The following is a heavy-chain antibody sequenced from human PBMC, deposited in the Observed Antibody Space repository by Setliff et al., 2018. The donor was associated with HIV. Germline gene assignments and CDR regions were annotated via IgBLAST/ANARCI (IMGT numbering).Heavy chain of an antibody. CDR2: IYYTGIP. D-gene: IGHD2-2*01. CDR1: GGSISSHY. CDR3: ARTHRYCSGNSCSKVSFDS. V-gene: IGHV4-59*11. J-gene: IGHJ4*02. Sequence: SETLSLTCTVSGGSISSHYWSWIRQPPGKGLEWVGLIYYTGIPTYNPSLSSRVTISVDTSKNQFSLKLTSVTAADTAFYYCARTHRYCSGNSCSKVSFDSWGQGALVTVSS.